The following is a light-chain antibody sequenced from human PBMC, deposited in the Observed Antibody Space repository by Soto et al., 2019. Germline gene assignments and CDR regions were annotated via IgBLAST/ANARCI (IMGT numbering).Light chain of an antibody. J-gene: IGKJ4*01. CDR3: QQYNNWPPLT. Sequence: EIVMTQSPATLSVSPGERATLSCRASQSVSNNLAWYQQKPGQAPRLLIYGASTRATGIPARFSGSGSGTEFTLTISRLQSEDFVVYYCQQYNNWPPLTFGGGTKVEIK. CDR1: QSVSNN. V-gene: IGKV3-15*01. CDR2: GAS.